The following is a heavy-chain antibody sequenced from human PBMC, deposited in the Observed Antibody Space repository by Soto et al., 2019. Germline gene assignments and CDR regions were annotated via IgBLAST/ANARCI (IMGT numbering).Heavy chain of an antibody. J-gene: IGHJ4*02. V-gene: IGHV3-23*01. Sequence: VGSLRFSCAASGFTFSSDAMSWVRQAPGKGLAWVSAISGSGGSTFYADSVKGRFTISRDNSKDTLYLQMNSLRAEDTALYFCARGDRPDFDYWGQGTLVTVSS. CDR1: GFTFSSDA. D-gene: IGHD6-6*01. CDR2: ISGSGGST. CDR3: ARGDRPDFDY.